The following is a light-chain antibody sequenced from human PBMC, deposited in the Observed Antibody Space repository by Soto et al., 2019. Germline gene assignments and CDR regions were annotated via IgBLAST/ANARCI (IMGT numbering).Light chain of an antibody. CDR1: QTIPTY. CDR3: RQTYSALWT. J-gene: IGKJ1*01. V-gene: IGKV1-39*01. CDR2: VAS. Sequence: DIQITQSPSSLSASVGDRVTISCRASQTIPTYLNWYQQKPGKAPKLLIYVASSLHGGVPSRFSGSGSGTDFTLTISSLRPEDFGAYYGRQTYSALWTFDQGTKLVSK.